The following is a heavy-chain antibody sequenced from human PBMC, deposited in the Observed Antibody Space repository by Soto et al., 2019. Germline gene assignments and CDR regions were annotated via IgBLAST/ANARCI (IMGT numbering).Heavy chain of an antibody. CDR1: GGSISNVGYY. V-gene: IGHV4-31*03. CDR2: IYYSGST. CDR3: ARGVHHPAFDI. J-gene: IGHJ3*02. Sequence: SDTPSLTCTFSGGSISNVGYYLSLIRQHPGKGLEWIGYIYYSGSTYYNPSLKSRVTISVDTSKNQFSLKLSSVTAADTAVYYCARGVHHPAFDIWGQGTMVTVSS.